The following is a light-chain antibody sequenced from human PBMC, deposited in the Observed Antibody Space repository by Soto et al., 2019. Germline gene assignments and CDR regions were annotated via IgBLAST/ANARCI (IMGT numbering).Light chain of an antibody. CDR2: GNS. Sequence: QSVLTQPPSVSGAPGQRVTISCTGSSSNIGAGYDVHWYQQLPGTAPKLLIYGNSNRPSGVPDRFSGSKSGTSVSLAITGLQAEDEADYYCQSYDSSLSVYVFGTGIKVTVL. CDR3: QSYDSSLSVYV. V-gene: IGLV1-40*01. CDR1: SSNIGAGYD. J-gene: IGLJ1*01.